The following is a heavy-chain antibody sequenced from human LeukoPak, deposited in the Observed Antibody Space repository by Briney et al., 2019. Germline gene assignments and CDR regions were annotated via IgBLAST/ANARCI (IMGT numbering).Heavy chain of an antibody. CDR3: AKDSYYDSSGYYGGYYYYMDV. J-gene: IGHJ6*03. CDR2: ISGSGSTI. V-gene: IGHV3-48*01. D-gene: IGHD3-22*01. CDR1: GFTFSSYS. Sequence: GGSLRLSCAASGFTFSSYSMNWVRQAPGKGLEWVSYISGSGSTIYYADSVKGRFTISRDNSKNTLYLQMNSLRTEDTAVYYCAKDSYYDSSGYYGGYYYYMDVWGKGTTVTISS.